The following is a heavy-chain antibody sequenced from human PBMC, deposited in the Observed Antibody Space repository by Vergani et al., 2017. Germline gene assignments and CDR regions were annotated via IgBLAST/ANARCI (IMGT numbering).Heavy chain of an antibody. CDR3: AKVCGSTSCPYGGGAFDV. Sequence: QLLESGGGLIQPGGSLRLSCAASGFTFNSYAMTWVRQAPGKGLEWGSGINNNGGSTYYADSVKGRFTIYRDKSKNTLYLQMTDLRAEDTATYYCAKVCGSTSCPYGGGAFDVWGHGTMVTVSS. D-gene: IGHD2-2*01. V-gene: IGHV3-23*01. J-gene: IGHJ3*01. CDR1: GFTFNSYA. CDR2: INNNGGST.